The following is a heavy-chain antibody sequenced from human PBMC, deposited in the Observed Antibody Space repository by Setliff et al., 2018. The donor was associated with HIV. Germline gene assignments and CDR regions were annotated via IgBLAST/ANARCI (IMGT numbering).Heavy chain of an antibody. V-gene: IGHV1-2*02. Sequence: ASVKVSCKASGYTFTGYFIHWVRLAPGQGLEWMGWINPNTGATHYTQKFQGRVTLTRDTSISTAYMELNRLRSDDTAVYYCARDSGAVLRYFDWPFYYYYGMDVWGQGTTVTVSS. J-gene: IGHJ6*02. D-gene: IGHD3-9*01. CDR1: GYTFTGYF. CDR3: ARDSGAVLRYFDWPFYYYYGMDV. CDR2: INPNTGAT.